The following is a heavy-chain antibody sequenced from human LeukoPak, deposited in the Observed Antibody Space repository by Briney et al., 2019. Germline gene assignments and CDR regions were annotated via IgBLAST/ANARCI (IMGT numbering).Heavy chain of an antibody. J-gene: IGHJ4*02. Sequence: GGSLRLSCAASGFTLSIYWMSWVREAPGNGLEWVANIKTDGSGKYYVDSVKGRFTLSRDYAEKSLYLQMNSLRAEDTAVYYCARDRRYFDYWGQGTLVTVSS. CDR1: GFTLSIYW. CDR3: ARDRRYFDY. CDR2: IKTDGSGK. V-gene: IGHV3-7*01.